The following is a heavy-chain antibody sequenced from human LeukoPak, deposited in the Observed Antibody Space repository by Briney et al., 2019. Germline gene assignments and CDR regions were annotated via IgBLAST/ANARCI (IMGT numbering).Heavy chain of an antibody. Sequence: GGSLRLSCAASGFTFSSYWMHWVRQAPGKGLVWVSCINSDGSSTIYADSVKGRFTISRDNAENTVFLQINSLRADDTAVYYCSREIFVGQQQVVPIFDYWGQGSLVTVSS. CDR2: INSDGSST. J-gene: IGHJ4*02. V-gene: IGHV3-74*01. CDR1: GFTFSSYW. CDR3: SREIFVGQQQVVPIFDY. D-gene: IGHD6-13*01.